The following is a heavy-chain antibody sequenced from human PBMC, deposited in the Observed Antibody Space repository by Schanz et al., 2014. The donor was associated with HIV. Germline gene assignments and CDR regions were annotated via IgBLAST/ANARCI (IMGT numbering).Heavy chain of an antibody. Sequence: VQSLQSGAEVKKPGASVKVSCKTSGYTFASYGITWVRQAPGQGLDWVGWISPYNGDRKYDQKFQGRVTLTTDTSTNTAYMELRSLRSDDTAVYYCAKGQDWPGPQLDHWGHGSLVIVSS. CDR1: GYTFASYG. CDR2: ISPYNGDR. CDR3: AKGQDWPGPQLDH. J-gene: IGHJ4*03. D-gene: IGHD3-9*01. V-gene: IGHV1-18*01.